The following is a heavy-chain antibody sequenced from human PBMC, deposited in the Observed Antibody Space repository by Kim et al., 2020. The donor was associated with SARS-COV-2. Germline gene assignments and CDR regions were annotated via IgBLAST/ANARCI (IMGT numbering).Heavy chain of an antibody. V-gene: IGHV4-39*01. Sequence: ETLSLTCTVSGDSISDTSYYWGWVRQPPGKGLEWIASIHYRGSSYYNPSLRSRVTISVDTSKSQLSLRLTSATVADTAVYYCARLWSGKQPPDYWGQGTLVTVSS. D-gene: IGHD3-3*01. CDR3: ARLWSGKQPPDY. J-gene: IGHJ4*02. CDR2: IHYRGSS. CDR1: GDSISDTSYY.